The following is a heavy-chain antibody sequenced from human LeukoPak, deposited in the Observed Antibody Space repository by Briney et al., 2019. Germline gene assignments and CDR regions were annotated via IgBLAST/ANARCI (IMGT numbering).Heavy chain of an antibody. V-gene: IGHV1-2*02. D-gene: IGHD2-8*02. CDR1: EYTFTDYY. CDR3: ARQNTGQLDY. CDR2: INPKSGDT. J-gene: IGHJ4*02. Sequence: GASVKVSCKASEYTFTDYYIQWMRQAPGQGLEWMGWINPKSGDTKYAQKFQARVTMTRDTSITTTYIEVSRLSSDGTAVYYCARQNTGQLDYWGQGTLVTVSS.